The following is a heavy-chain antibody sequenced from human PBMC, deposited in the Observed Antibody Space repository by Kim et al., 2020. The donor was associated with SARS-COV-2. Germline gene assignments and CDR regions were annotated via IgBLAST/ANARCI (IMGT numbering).Heavy chain of an antibody. D-gene: IGHD3-10*01. J-gene: IGHJ4*02. Sequence: SETLSLTCTVSGGSISSYYWSWIRQPPGKGLEWIGYIYYSGSTNYNPSLKSRVTISVDTSKNQFSLKLSSVTAADTAVYYCARLWSVYYYGSALYYFDYWGQGTLVTVSS. CDR2: IYYSGST. CDR3: ARLWSVYYYGSALYYFDY. V-gene: IGHV4-59*08. CDR1: GGSISSYY.